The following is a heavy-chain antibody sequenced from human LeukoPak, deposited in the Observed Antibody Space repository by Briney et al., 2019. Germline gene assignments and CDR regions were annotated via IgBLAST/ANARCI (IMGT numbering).Heavy chain of an antibody. J-gene: IGHJ6*02. Sequence: ASVKVSCKASGGTFSSYAISWVRQAPGQGLEWMGRIIPILGIANYAQKFQGRVTITADKSTSTAYMELSSLRSEDTAVYYCARVGLYSGSYDPAYYYYGMDVWGQGTTVTVSS. CDR2: IIPILGIA. CDR3: ARVGLYSGSYDPAYYYYGMDV. CDR1: GGTFSSYA. V-gene: IGHV1-69*04. D-gene: IGHD1-26*01.